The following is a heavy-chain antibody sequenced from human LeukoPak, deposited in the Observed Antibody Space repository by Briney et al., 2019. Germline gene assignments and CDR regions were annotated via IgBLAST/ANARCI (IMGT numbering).Heavy chain of an antibody. V-gene: IGHV3-30*02. D-gene: IGHD6-13*01. J-gene: IGHJ4*02. CDR3: AKVRLSSSWYVFDY. CDR2: IRYDVSNK. CDR1: GFTFSSYG. Sequence: GGSLRLSCAASGFTFSSYGMHWVRQAPGKGLEWVEFIRYDVSNKYYADSVKGRFTISRDNSKNTLYLQMNSLRAEDTAVYYCAKVRLSSSWYVFDYWGQGTLVTVSS.